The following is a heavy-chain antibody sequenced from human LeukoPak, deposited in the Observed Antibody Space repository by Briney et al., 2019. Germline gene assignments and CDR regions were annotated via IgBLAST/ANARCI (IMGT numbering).Heavy chain of an antibody. CDR3: ARAGYSSGLLFDY. J-gene: IGHJ4*02. D-gene: IGHD6-19*01. CDR2: INPNSGGT. Sequence: ASVKVSCKASGYTFTGYYMHWVRQAPGQGLEWMGWINPNSGGTNYAQKFQGRVTMTRDTSISTAYMELSRLRSDDTAVSYCARAGYSSGLLFDYWGQGTLVTVSS. CDR1: GYTFTGYY. V-gene: IGHV1-2*02.